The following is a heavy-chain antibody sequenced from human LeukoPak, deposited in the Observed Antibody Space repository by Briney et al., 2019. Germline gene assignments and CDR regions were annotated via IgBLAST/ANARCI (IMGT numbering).Heavy chain of an antibody. V-gene: IGHV1-18*01. D-gene: IGHD5-24*01. Sequence: ASVKVSCKASGYTFSTYGISWVRQAPGQGLEWMGWTSTYNGDTKFAQKFQGRVTMTTDTSTSTAYMELRSLRSDDTAVYYCARVGDGYNGDAFDIWGQGTMVTVSS. CDR2: TSTYNGDT. CDR3: ARVGDGYNGDAFDI. CDR1: GYTFSTYG. J-gene: IGHJ3*02.